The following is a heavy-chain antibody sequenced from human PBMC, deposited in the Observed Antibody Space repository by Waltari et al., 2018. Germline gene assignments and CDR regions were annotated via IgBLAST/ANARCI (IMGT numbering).Heavy chain of an antibody. D-gene: IGHD6-13*01. J-gene: IGHJ4*02. V-gene: IGHV1-69*02. CDR1: GGTFSSYT. CDR2: IIPILGIA. Sequence: QVQLVQSGAEVKKPGSSVKVSCKASGGTFSSYTISWVRQAPGQGLEWMGRIIPILGIANYAQKFQGRVTITADKSTSTAYMELSSLRSEDTAVYYCARASYSSSWSLGYYFDYWGQGTLVTVSS. CDR3: ARASYSSSWSLGYYFDY.